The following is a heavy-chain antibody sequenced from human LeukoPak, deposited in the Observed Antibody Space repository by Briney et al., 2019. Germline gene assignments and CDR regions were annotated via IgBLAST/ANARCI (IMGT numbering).Heavy chain of an antibody. Sequence: ASVKVSCKASGYTFTNYYIHWVRQAPGQGLEWMGLINPSGGSTSYAQKFQGRVTMTRDTSTSTVYMELSSLKSEDTAVYYCAREGEIGYDLSDYWGQGTLVTVSS. V-gene: IGHV1-46*01. D-gene: IGHD5-12*01. CDR3: AREGEIGYDLSDY. CDR1: GYTFTNYY. J-gene: IGHJ4*02. CDR2: INPSGGST.